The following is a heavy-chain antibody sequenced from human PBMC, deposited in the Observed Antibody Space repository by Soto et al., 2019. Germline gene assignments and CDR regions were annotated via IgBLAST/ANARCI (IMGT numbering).Heavy chain of an antibody. CDR3: AKEDLNLRFLEWLFDY. J-gene: IGHJ4*02. Sequence: GGSLRLSCAASGFTFSNFPMSWVRRAPGKGLEWVSAISGSGGSTYYADSVKGRFTISRDNSKNTLYLQMNSLRAEDTAVYYCAKEDLNLRFLEWLFDYWGQGTLVTVSS. D-gene: IGHD3-3*01. V-gene: IGHV3-23*01. CDR2: ISGSGGST. CDR1: GFTFSNFP.